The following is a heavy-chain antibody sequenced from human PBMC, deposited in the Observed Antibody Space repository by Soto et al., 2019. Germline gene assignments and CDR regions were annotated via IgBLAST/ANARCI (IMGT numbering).Heavy chain of an antibody. V-gene: IGHV4-34*01. Sequence: QVQLQQWGAGLLKPSETLSLTCAVYGGSFSGYYWSWIRQPPGKGLEWIGQINHSGSTNYNPSLKXXVXLSVDTSKNQFSLKLSSMTAADTAVYYCARGGSGGRNWYFDLWGRGTLVTVSS. CDR3: ARGGSGGRNWYFDL. D-gene: IGHD2-15*01. CDR2: INHSGST. CDR1: GGSFSGYY. J-gene: IGHJ2*01.